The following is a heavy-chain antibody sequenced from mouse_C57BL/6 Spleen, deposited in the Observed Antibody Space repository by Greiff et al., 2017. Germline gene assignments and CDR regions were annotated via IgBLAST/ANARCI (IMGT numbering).Heavy chain of an antibody. V-gene: IGHV5-17*01. D-gene: IGHD2-3*01. CDR2: ISSGSSTI. J-gene: IGHJ3*01. CDR3: ARIDDGYYGAY. CDR1: GFTFSDYG. Sequence: EVHLVESGGGLVKPGGSLKLSCAASGFTFSDYGMHWVRQAPEKGLEWVAYISSGSSTIYYADTVKGRFTISRDNAKNTLFLQMTSLRSEDTAMYYCARIDDGYYGAYWGQGTLVTVSA.